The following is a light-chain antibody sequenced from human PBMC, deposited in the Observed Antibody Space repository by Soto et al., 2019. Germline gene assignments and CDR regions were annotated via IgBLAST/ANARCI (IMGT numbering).Light chain of an antibody. V-gene: IGKV3-15*01. J-gene: IGKJ1*01. Sequence: EIVMTHSPATLSVSPGERATLSCRASQSVSSNLAWYQQKPGQAPRLLIYGASTRATGIPARFSGSGSGTEFTLTISSLQPEDFAVYYCQQYYNWPRTFGQGTKVDIK. CDR3: QQYYNWPRT. CDR2: GAS. CDR1: QSVSSN.